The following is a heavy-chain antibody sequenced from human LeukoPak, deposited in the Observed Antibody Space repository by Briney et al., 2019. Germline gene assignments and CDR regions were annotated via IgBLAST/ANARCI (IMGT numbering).Heavy chain of an antibody. CDR1: GFTFSSYW. D-gene: IGHD2-21*01. V-gene: IGHV3-7*01. CDR2: IKQDGSEK. CDR3: ARGTGLWTLTYYFDY. Sequence: GGSLRLSCAASGFTFSSYWMSWVRQAPGKGLEWVANIKQDGSEKYYVDSVKGRFTISRDNAKNSLYLQMNSLRAEDTAVYYCARGTGLWTLTYYFDYWGQGTLVTVSS. J-gene: IGHJ4*02.